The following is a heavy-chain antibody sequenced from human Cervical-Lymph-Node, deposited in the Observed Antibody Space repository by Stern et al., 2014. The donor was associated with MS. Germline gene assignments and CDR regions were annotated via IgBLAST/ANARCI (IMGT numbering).Heavy chain of an antibody. J-gene: IGHJ4*02. CDR3: ARDSSGRDDF. CDR1: GFTFSSYW. CDR2: IDTDGGTT. Sequence: EGQLVESGGGLVQPGGSLRLSCAASGFTFSSYWLHWFRQAPGKGLVWVSRIDTDGGTTNYADSVKGRFTISRDNAENTLYLQMNSLRAEDTAVYYCARDSSGRDDFWGQGTLVTVSS. V-gene: IGHV3-74*01. D-gene: IGHD6-25*01.